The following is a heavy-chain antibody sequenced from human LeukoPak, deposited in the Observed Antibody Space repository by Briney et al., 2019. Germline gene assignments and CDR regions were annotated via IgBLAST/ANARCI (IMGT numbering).Heavy chain of an antibody. CDR3: ARDRSSDYYYMDV. D-gene: IGHD6-6*01. J-gene: IGHJ6*03. CDR1: GGTFSSYA. V-gene: IGHV1-69*05. CDR2: IIPIFGTA. Sequence: SVKVSCKASGGTFSSYAISWVRQAPGQGLEWMGGIIPIFGTANYAQKFQGGVTITTDESTSTAYMELSSLRSEDTAVHYCARDRSSDYYYMDVWGKGTTVTVSS.